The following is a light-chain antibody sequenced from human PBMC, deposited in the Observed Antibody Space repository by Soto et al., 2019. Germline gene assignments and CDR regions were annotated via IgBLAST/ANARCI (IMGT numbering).Light chain of an antibody. CDR2: GAS. V-gene: IGKV3-20*01. J-gene: IGKJ1*01. Sequence: EIVLTQSPGTLSLSPGERATLSCRASQSVSSTFLAWFQQKPGQAPRLLIYGASSRATGIPDRFSGSGSGTDFTLTINRLEPEDFAVYYCQQFETSPLWTFGQGTKVEIK. CDR3: QQFETSPLWT. CDR1: QSVSSTF.